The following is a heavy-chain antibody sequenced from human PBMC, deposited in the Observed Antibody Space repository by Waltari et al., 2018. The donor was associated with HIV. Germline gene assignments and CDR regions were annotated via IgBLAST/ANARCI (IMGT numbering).Heavy chain of an antibody. CDR2: ISWNSGSI. D-gene: IGHD2-15*01. V-gene: IGHV3-9*01. CDR1: GLTFDDYA. J-gene: IGHJ6*02. CDR3: AKDRGYCSGGSCSYGMDV. Sequence: EVQLVESGGGLVQPGRSLRLSCAASGLTFDDYAMPWVRQAPGKGLEWVSGISWNSGSIGYADSVKGRFTISRDNAKNSLYLQMNSLRAEDTALYYCAKDRGYCSGGSCSYGMDVWGQGTTVTVSS.